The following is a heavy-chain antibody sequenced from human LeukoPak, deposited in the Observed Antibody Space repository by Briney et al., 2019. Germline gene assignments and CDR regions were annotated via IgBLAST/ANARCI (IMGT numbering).Heavy chain of an antibody. CDR2: IYSDGTA. CDR3: ARAKVGAAGFFDY. J-gene: IGHJ4*02. V-gene: IGHV3-53*01. CDR1: GFTVSSNY. D-gene: IGHD6-13*01. Sequence: GGSLRLSCAASGFTVSSNYMSWVRQAPGEGHEWVSTIYSDGTAYYADSVKGPFTISRDNSKNTLYLQMYSLRAEDTAVYYCARAKVGAAGFFDYWGQRTLVTVSS.